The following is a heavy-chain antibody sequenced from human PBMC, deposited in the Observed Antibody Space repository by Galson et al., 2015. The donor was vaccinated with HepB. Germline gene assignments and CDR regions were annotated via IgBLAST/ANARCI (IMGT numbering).Heavy chain of an antibody. CDR2: TSYRPRWYY. V-gene: IGHV6-1*01. J-gene: IGHJ4*02. D-gene: IGHD6-13*01. Sequence: CAISGDSVSSHSVTWNWIRQSPSRGLEWLGRTSYRPRWYYDSAVSVKSRITVNPDTSKNQFSLHLNSVTPEDTAVYFCARWSSSANYFDYWGQGTLVTVSS. CDR1: GDSVSSHSVT. CDR3: ARWSSSANYFDY.